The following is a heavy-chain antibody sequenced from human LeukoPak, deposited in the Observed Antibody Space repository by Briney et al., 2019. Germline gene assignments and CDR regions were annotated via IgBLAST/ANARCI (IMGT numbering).Heavy chain of an antibody. J-gene: IGHJ4*02. CDR1: GFTFSSYA. V-gene: IGHV3-64*01. CDR2: ISSNGGST. Sequence: GGSLRLSCAASGFTFSSYAMHWVRQAPGKGLEYVSAISSNGGSTYYANSVKGRFTISRDNSKNTLYLQMNSLRAEDTAVYYCARDEPGYCSGGSCYEMGDYWGQGTLVTVSS. D-gene: IGHD2-15*01. CDR3: ARDEPGYCSGGSCYEMGDY.